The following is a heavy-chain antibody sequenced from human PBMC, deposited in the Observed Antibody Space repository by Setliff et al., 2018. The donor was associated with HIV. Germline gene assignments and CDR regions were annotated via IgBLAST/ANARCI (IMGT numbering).Heavy chain of an antibody. J-gene: IGHJ5*02. CDR1: GFIFSKYA. Sequence: PGGSLRLSCAASGFIFSKYAMSWVRQAPGKGLEWVSAITHNGANTYYANSVKGRFTISRDNSKNTLFLQMNDLRAEDTAVYYCASSGSGSYINWFGPWGQGTLVTVSS. CDR3: ASSGSGSYINWFGP. V-gene: IGHV3-23*01. D-gene: IGHD3-10*01. CDR2: ITHNGANT.